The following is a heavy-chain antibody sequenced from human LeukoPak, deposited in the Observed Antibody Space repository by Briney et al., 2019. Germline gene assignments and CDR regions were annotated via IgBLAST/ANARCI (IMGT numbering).Heavy chain of an antibody. J-gene: IGHJ3*02. D-gene: IGHD6-13*01. CDR3: AKDASSTWFDAFDI. Sequence: PGGSLRLSCAASGFTFSSYAMNWVRQAPGKGLEWVSAISGSCANTYYAHSVKGRFTISRDNSKNTLYLQMNSLRAEDTALYYCAKDASSTWFDAFDIWGQGTMVTVSS. CDR1: GFTFSSYA. CDR2: ISGSCANT. V-gene: IGHV3-23*01.